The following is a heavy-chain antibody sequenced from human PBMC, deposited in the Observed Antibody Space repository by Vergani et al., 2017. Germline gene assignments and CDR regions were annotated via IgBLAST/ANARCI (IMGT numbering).Heavy chain of an antibody. D-gene: IGHD3-3*01. Sequence: EVQLVESGGGLVKPGGSLRLSCAASGFTFSSYSMNWVRQAPGKGLEWVANIKQDGSEKYYVDSVKGRFTISRDNAKNSLYLQMNSLRAEDTAVYYCARAHDYDFWSGYYLDYWGQGTLVTVSS. J-gene: IGHJ4*02. CDR3: ARAHDYDFWSGYYLDY. CDR1: GFTFSSYS. CDR2: IKQDGSEK. V-gene: IGHV3-7*03.